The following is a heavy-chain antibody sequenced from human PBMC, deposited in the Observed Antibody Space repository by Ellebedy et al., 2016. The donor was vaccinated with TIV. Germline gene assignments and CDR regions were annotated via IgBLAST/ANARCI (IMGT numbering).Heavy chain of an antibody. CDR2: ISTGSRNI. V-gene: IGHV3-48*02. J-gene: IGHJ2*01. Sequence: GESLKTSCEASGFTFSNSNLNWVRQAPGKGLEWASYISTGSRNIYYADSVKGRFTISRDNAKNSLYLHMNSLRDEDTAVYYCARDGAYNYDTYWYFDLWGRGTLVTVSS. D-gene: IGHD5-18*01. CDR3: ARDGAYNYDTYWYFDL. CDR1: GFTFSNSN.